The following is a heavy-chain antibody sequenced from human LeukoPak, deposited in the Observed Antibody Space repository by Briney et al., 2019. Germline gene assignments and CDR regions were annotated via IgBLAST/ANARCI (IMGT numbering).Heavy chain of an antibody. V-gene: IGHV1-24*01. CDR3: ATDPPTTAVTGDPSDI. CDR1: GYTLTELS. J-gene: IGHJ3*02. D-gene: IGHD4-23*01. CDR2: FDPGAGKT. Sequence: ASVKVSCKVSGYTLTELSIHWVRQAPGKGLEWMGGFDPGAGKTVYAQKFQGRVTVTEDTSTDTSYMELNRLRSEDTAVYYCATDPPTTAVTGDPSDIWGQGTMVTVSS.